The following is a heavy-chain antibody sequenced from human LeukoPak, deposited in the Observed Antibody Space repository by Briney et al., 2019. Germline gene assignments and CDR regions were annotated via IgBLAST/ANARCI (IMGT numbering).Heavy chain of an antibody. V-gene: IGHV1-2*02. CDR3: AREWDYYAF. CDR2: INPKSGDT. J-gene: IGHJ4*02. CDR1: GYTFTDYY. Sequence: ASVKVSCKASGYTFTDYYMHWVRQAPGQGLEWMGWINPKSGDTRYAQKFQGRVTMTRDSSITTAYMDLSSLRSDNTAVYYCAREWDYYAFWGQGTLVTVSS.